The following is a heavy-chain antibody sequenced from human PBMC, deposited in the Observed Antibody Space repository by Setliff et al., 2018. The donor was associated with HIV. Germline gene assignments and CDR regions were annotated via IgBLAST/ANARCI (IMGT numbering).Heavy chain of an antibody. CDR2: INPSSGST. CDR3: ARDGPQMATIDGDYFDY. D-gene: IGHD5-12*01. J-gene: IGHJ4*02. CDR1: GYTFTSYY. Sequence: ASVKVSCKASGYTFTSYYMHWVRQAPGQGLEWMGIINPSSGSTTYAQKFQGRVTMTRDTSTSTVYMELSSLRSEDTAVYYCARDGPQMATIDGDYFDYWGQGTLVTVSS. V-gene: IGHV1-46*01.